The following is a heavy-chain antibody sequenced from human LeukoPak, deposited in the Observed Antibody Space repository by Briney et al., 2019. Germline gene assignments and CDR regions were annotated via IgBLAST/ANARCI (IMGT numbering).Heavy chain of an antibody. V-gene: IGHV3-7*01. D-gene: IGHD3-3*01. CDR1: GYSFTSYW. CDR2: IKQDGSEK. Sequence: GESLKISCKGSGYSFTSYWIGWVRQAPGKGLEWVANIKQDGSEKYYVDSVKGRFTISRDNAKNSLYLQMNSLRAEDTAVYYCARDPGLIFGVSGGAFDIWGQGTMVTVSS. CDR3: ARDPGLIFGVSGGAFDI. J-gene: IGHJ3*02.